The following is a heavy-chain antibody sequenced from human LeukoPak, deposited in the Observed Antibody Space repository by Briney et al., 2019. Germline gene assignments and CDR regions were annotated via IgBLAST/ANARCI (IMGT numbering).Heavy chain of an antibody. CDR2: INPNGGAT. J-gene: IGHJ4*02. Sequence: ASVKVSCKASGYIFTGYYLFWVRQAPGQGLEWMGWINPNGGATRYAQKFQGRVTLTCDTSITTTYMELSRLTSDDTAVYYCARDERYSDADHHYPDLGYWGEGTLVTVSS. V-gene: IGHV1-2*02. D-gene: IGHD3-16*01. CDR1: GYIFTGYY. CDR3: ARDERYSDADHHYPDLGY.